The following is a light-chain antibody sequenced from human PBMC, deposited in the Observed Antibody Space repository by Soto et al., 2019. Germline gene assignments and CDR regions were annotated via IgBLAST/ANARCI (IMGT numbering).Light chain of an antibody. V-gene: IGKV3-11*01. CDR2: HTS. J-gene: IGKJ5*01. Sequence: EIVLTQSPATLSVSPGESATLSCRASQSISGNLAWYQQKPGLSPRLLIYHTSTRATGVPARFSGSGSGTDFTLTISSLEPEDFAVYYCQQRSNWPLITFGQGTRLEIK. CDR1: QSISGN. CDR3: QQRSNWPLIT.